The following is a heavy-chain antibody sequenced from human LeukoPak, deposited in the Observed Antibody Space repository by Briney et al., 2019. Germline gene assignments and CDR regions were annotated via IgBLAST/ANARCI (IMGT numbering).Heavy chain of an antibody. CDR2: MNPNSGNT. Sequence: GASVKVSCKASGYTFTSYDINWVRQATGQGLEWMGWMNPNSGNTGYAQKFKGRVTITRNTSISTAYMELSSLRSEDTAVYYCASILTLDAFDIWGQGTMVTVSS. J-gene: IGHJ3*02. CDR3: ASILTLDAFDI. CDR1: GYTFTSYD. V-gene: IGHV1-8*03. D-gene: IGHD2-15*01.